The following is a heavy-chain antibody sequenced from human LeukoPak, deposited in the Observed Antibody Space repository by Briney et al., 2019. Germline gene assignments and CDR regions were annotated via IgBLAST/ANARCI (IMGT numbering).Heavy chain of an antibody. V-gene: IGHV3-9*01. Sequence: GGSLRLSCAASGFTFDVYAMHWVRQAPGKGLEWVSRISWDSGSIGYADSVKGRFTISRDNAKNSLYLQMNSLRAEDTALYYCAKDIAAAATGGMDVWGQGTTVTVSS. D-gene: IGHD6-13*01. CDR2: ISWDSGSI. CDR3: AKDIAAAATGGMDV. J-gene: IGHJ6*02. CDR1: GFTFDVYA.